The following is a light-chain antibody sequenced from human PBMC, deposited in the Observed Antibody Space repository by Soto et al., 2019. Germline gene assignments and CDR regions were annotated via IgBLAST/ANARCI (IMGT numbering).Light chain of an antibody. CDR1: QGISTY. CDR2: AAS. CDR3: QQSDRTPYT. J-gene: IGKJ2*01. V-gene: IGKV1-39*01. Sequence: DIQMTQSPSSLSASVGDRVTITCRASQGISTYLIWYQQRQGKAPKLLIYAASNLVSGVPSRFSGSGSGTEFTLTISSLQPEDFATYYCQQSDRTPYTFGQGTKLETK.